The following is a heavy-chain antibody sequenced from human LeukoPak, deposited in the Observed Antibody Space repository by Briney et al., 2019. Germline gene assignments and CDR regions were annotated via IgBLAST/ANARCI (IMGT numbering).Heavy chain of an antibody. CDR1: GYPLSTSL. CDR2: ISSDGSTT. D-gene: IGHD6-13*01. Sequence: GRSLSLSYATSGYPLSTSLMHWARQAPAKGRVWVSRISSDGSTTTYADSVKGRFTISRDNAKNTLYLQMNSLRVEDTAVYYCVRVRSRSWYDYWGQGALVTVSS. J-gene: IGHJ4*02. V-gene: IGHV3-74*01. CDR3: VRVRSRSWYDY.